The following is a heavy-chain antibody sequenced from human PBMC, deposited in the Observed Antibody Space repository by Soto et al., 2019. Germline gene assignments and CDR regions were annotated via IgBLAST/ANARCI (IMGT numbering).Heavy chain of an antibody. J-gene: IGHJ2*01. CDR2: IYYSGST. D-gene: IGHD3-16*01. CDR3: ARSPILGVLQFWYFDL. Sequence: TSETLSLTCTVSGGSISSSSYYWGWIRQPPGKGLEWIGSIYYSGSTYYNPSLKSRVTISVDTSKNQFSLKLSSVTAADTAVYYCARSPILGVLQFWYFDLWGRGTLVTVSS. V-gene: IGHV4-39*01. CDR1: GGSISSSSYY.